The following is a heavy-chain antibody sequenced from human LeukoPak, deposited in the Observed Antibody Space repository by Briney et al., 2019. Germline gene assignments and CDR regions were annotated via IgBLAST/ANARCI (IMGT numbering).Heavy chain of an antibody. V-gene: IGHV1-69*13. D-gene: IGHD3-22*01. CDR2: IIPIFGTA. J-gene: IGHJ4*02. CDR1: GGTFSSYA. CDR3: ARALYYYDSSGYYYFDY. Sequence: ASVKVSCKASGGTFSSYAISWVRQAPGQGLEWMGGIIPIFGTANYAQKFQGRVTITADESTSTAYMELSSLRSEDTAVYCCARALYYYDSSGYYYFDYWGQGTLVTVSS.